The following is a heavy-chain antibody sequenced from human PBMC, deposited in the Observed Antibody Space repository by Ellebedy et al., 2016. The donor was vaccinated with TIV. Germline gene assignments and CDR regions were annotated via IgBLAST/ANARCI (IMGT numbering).Heavy chain of an antibody. Sequence: GESLKISCAASGFTFSSYGFHWVRQAPGKGLEWVAFISSDGSETYYGDSVKGRFTISRDSSRNTVYLQMNNLRADDTAVYYCAGVFISYFFDYWGQGTLVTVSS. CDR1: GFTFSSYG. D-gene: IGHD2-2*01. CDR3: AGVFISYFFDY. J-gene: IGHJ4*02. CDR2: ISSDGSET. V-gene: IGHV3-33*05.